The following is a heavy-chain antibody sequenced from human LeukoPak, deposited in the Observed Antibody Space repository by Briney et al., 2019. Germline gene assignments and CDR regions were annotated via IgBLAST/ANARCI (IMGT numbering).Heavy chain of an antibody. CDR1: GGSISSYY. CDR2: IYTSGST. CDR3: ARDAYDSSGYNWSYYYYGMDV. J-gene: IGHJ6*02. Sequence: SETLSLTCTVSGGSISSYYWSWIRQPAGKGLEWIGRIYTSGSTNYNPSLKSRVTMSVDTSKNQFSLKLSSVPAADTAVYYCARDAYDSSGYNWSYYYYGMDVWGQGTTVTVSS. V-gene: IGHV4-4*07. D-gene: IGHD3-22*01.